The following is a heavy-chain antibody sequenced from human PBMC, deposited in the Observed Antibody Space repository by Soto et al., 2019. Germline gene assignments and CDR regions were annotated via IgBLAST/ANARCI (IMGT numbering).Heavy chain of an antibody. CDR1: GGSISSGGYY. CDR2: IYYSGST. CDR3: ARRTVHFAFDI. D-gene: IGHD2-8*02. J-gene: IGHJ3*02. Sequence: SETLSLTCTVSGGSISSGGYYWSWIRQHPGKGLEWIGYIYYSGSTYYNPSLKSRVTISVDTSKNQFSLKLSSVTAADTAVYYCARRTVHFAFDIWGQWTMVTDSS. V-gene: IGHV4-31*03.